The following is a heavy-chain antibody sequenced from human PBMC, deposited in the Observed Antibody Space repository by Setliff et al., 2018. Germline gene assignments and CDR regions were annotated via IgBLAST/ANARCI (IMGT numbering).Heavy chain of an antibody. CDR1: GFTFSTYD. CDR3: AKEARRRDGYNRWYFDL. CDR2: IGGSGGSGGSGGNR. D-gene: IGHD2-21*01. J-gene: IGHJ2*01. Sequence: GGSLRLSCAASGFTFSTYDMRWVRQAPGKGLEWVPAIGGSGGSGGSGGNRYYADSVKGRFTISRDNSKNTLYLEMNSLRDDDTAVYYCAKEARRRDGYNRWYFDLWGRGTLVTVS. V-gene: IGHV3-23*01.